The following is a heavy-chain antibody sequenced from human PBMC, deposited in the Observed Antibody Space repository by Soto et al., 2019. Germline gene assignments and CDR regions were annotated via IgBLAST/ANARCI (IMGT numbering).Heavy chain of an antibody. CDR1: GDSVSSNSAA. Sequence: PSQTLALPCAISGDSVSSNSAAWNFIRQSPSRGLEWLGRTYYRSKWYNDYAVSVKSRITINPDTSKNQFSLQLNSVTPEDTAVYYCARGTVLLWFGELSTWFDPWGQGTLVTVSS. CDR2: TYYRSKWYN. J-gene: IGHJ5*02. D-gene: IGHD3-10*01. CDR3: ARGTVLLWFGELSTWFDP. V-gene: IGHV6-1*01.